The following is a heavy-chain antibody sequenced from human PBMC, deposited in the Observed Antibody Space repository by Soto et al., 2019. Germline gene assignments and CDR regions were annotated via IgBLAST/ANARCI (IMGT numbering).Heavy chain of an antibody. CDR3: AHRRRGSYFDY. D-gene: IGHD3-16*01. Sequence: QITLKESGPTLVKPTQTLTLTCTFSGFSLSTSGVGVGWIRQPPGKALEWLALIYLDGDKRYSPSLKSRLTITKDTSKVQVVLKTTTMAPVDTATYHCAHRRRGSYFDYRGQGTLVTVSS. V-gene: IGHV2-5*02. CDR1: GFSLSTSGVG. J-gene: IGHJ4*02. CDR2: IYLDGDK.